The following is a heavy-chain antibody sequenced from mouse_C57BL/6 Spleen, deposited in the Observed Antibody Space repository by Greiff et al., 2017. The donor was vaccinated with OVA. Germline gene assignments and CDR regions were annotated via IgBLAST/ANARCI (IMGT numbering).Heavy chain of an antibody. CDR3: AKGVDY. Sequence: QVQLQQSGAELVKPGASVKISCKASGYAFSSYWMNWVKQRPGKGLEWIGQIYPGDGYTNYNRKFKGQATLTVAKSSSTAYMPLSSLTSEDTAVYFCAKGVDYWGQGTTRTVSA. CDR1: GYAFSSYW. V-gene: IGHV1-80*01. D-gene: IGHD5-1*01. J-gene: IGHJ2*01. CDR2: IYPGDGYT.